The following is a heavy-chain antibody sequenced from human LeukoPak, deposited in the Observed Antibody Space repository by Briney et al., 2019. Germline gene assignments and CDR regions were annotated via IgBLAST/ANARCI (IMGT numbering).Heavy chain of an antibody. CDR1: GYRFISYW. V-gene: IGHV5-51*01. D-gene: IGHD1-26*01. Sequence: GESLQISCKGSGYRFISYWIGWVRQMPGKGLEWMGIIYPGDSETRYSPSFQGQVTISADKSISTAYLQWSSLKASNTAMYYCVTKGIVGATFDYWGQGTLVSVSS. CDR2: IYPGDSET. J-gene: IGHJ4*02. CDR3: VTKGIVGATFDY.